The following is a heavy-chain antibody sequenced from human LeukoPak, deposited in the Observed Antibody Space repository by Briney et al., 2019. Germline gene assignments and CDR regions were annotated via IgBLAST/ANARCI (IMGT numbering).Heavy chain of an antibody. J-gene: IGHJ4*02. Sequence: GGSLRLSCAASGFTFSDYYMSWIRQAPGRGLEWVSYISSSGSTIYYADSVKGRFTISRDNAKNSLYLQMNNLRVEDTAVYYCARDQPIGYNYGYPFDNWGQGTLVTVSS. CDR2: ISSSGSTI. V-gene: IGHV3-11*04. CDR1: GFTFSDYY. D-gene: IGHD5-18*01. CDR3: ARDQPIGYNYGYPFDN.